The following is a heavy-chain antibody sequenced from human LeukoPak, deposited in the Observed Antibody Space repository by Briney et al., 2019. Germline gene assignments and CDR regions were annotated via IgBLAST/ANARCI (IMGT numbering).Heavy chain of an antibody. CDR1: GYSFTSYW. Sequence: GESLEISWKGSGYSFTSYWIGWVRQVPGKGLGGVGIIYPGECDNRYSPSFQGQVTISADKSISTAYLQWSSLKASDTAMYYCARHAGSTSREPYYYGMDVWGQGTTVTVSS. CDR3: ARHAGSTSREPYYYGMDV. CDR2: IYPGECDN. V-gene: IGHV5-51*01. J-gene: IGHJ6*02. D-gene: IGHD2-2*01.